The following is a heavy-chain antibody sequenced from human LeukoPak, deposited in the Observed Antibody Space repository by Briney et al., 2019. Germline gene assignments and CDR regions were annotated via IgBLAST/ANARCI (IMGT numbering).Heavy chain of an antibody. D-gene: IGHD5-18*01. CDR2: IYYSGST. J-gene: IGHJ4*02. CDR1: GGSISSYY. CDR3: ARETARRGYSYGYFDY. Sequence: SGTLSLTCTVSGGSISSYYWTWIRQPPGKGLEWIGYIYYSGSTDYNPSLKSRVTMSVDTSKNQFSLKLSSVTAADTAVYYCARETARRGYSYGYFDYWGQGTLVTVSS. V-gene: IGHV4-59*01.